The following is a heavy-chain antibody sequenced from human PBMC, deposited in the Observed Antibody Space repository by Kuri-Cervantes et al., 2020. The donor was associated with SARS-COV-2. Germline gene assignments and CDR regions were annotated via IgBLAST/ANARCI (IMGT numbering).Heavy chain of an antibody. J-gene: IGHJ4*02. CDR3: ARDLAPVAGTTSDN. CDR2: IYTSGST. V-gene: IGHV4-4*07. CDR1: GGSISSYY. D-gene: IGHD6-19*01. Sequence: SETLSLTCTVSGGSISSYYWRWIRQPAGKGLEWIGRIYTSGSTNYNPSIKSRVTISVDTSKDQVSLRLTSATAADTAVYYCARDLAPVAGTTSDNWGQGTLVTVSS.